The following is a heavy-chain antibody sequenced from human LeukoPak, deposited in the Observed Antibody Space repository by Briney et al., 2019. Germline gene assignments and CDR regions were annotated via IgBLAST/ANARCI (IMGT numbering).Heavy chain of an antibody. CDR3: ARDRDYGSGSYLGAFDI. CDR2: IWNSGNS. J-gene: IGHJ3*02. D-gene: IGHD3-10*01. CDR1: AGSINSGGYF. V-gene: IGHV4-30-4*08. Sequence: SETLSLTCTVSAGSINSGGYFWTWVRQHPGEGLEWIGYIWNSGNSYYNPSLKSRVTISVDTSKNQFSLKLSSVTAADTAVYYCARDRDYGSGSYLGAFDIWGQGTMVTVSS.